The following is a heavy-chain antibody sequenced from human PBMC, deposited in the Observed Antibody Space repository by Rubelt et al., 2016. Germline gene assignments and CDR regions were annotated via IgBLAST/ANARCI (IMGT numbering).Heavy chain of an antibody. V-gene: IGHV3-66*03. D-gene: IGHD3-10*01. J-gene: IGHJ4*02. CDR3: ARDLSLYGSGEIADY. Sequence: TYYADSVKGRFTISRDNSKNTLYLQMNGLRAEDTAVYYCARDLSLYGSGEIADYWGQGTLVTVSS. CDR2: T.